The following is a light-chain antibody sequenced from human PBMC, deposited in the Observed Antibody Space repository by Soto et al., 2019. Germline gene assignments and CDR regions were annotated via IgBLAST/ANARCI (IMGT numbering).Light chain of an antibody. Sequence: EIVMTQSPATLSVSPGERATLSCRASQSVSSNLAWYQQKPGQAPRLLIYGASPRATGIPARFSGSGSGTEFTLTISSLHSEDFAVYYCQQYNNWWTFGQGTKVEIK. J-gene: IGKJ1*01. V-gene: IGKV3-15*01. CDR1: QSVSSN. CDR2: GAS. CDR3: QQYNNWWT.